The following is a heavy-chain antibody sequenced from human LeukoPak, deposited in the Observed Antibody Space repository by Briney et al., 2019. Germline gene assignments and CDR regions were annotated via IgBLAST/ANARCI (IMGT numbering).Heavy chain of an antibody. CDR3: AKEGNDYGANSIDY. CDR1: GGSITSHY. D-gene: IGHD4-23*01. V-gene: IGHV4-59*11. Sequence: SETLSLTCTVSGGSITSHYCAWLRQPPGKGLEWIGWMFFTGDTNYNPSLKSRVTISVDHSKNQFSLKLTSVTAADTAVYYCAKEGNDYGANSIDYWGQGTLVTVSS. CDR2: MFFTGDT. J-gene: IGHJ4*02.